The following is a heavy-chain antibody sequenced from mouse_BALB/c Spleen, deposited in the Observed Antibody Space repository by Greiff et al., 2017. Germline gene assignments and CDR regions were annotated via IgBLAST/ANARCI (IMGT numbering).Heavy chain of an antibody. CDR1: GYTFTSYW. Sequence: QVQLKESGAELVKPGASVKLSCKASGYTFTSYWMHWVKQRPGQGLEWIGEINPSNGRTNYNEKFKSKATLTVDKSSSTAYMELRSLTSEDSAVYYCARGGTLGASDWGQGTLVTVSA. D-gene: IGHD3-1*01. J-gene: IGHJ3*01. CDR3: ARGGTLGASD. V-gene: IGHV1S81*02. CDR2: INPSNGRT.